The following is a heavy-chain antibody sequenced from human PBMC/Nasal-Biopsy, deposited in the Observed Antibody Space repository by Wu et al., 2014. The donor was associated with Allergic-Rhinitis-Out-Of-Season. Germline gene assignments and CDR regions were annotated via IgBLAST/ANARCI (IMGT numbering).Heavy chain of an antibody. CDR1: GFIFSNYG. CDR2: IKHDGSAK. V-gene: IGHV3-7*03. J-gene: IGHJ3*02. Sequence: LRLSCAASGFIFSNYGMNWVRQAPGKGLEWVANIKHDGSAKFYVDSVKGRFTISRDNVNNSLFLQMNSLRGDDTAVYYCVRGECGACEMWGQGTMVTVSS. CDR3: VRGECGACEM.